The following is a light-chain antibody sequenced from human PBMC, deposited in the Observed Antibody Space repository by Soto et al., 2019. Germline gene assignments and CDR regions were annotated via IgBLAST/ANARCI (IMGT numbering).Light chain of an antibody. CDR2: DAS. Sequence: EIVLTQSPATLSLSPGERATLSCRASQSVSSYLAWYQQKPGQAPRLLIYDASNRATGIPARFSGSGSGTDFTLTISSLEPEDFAVYYCQQRSNWPPASTFGQGTRLEI. V-gene: IGKV3-11*01. CDR1: QSVSSY. J-gene: IGKJ5*01. CDR3: QQRSNWPPAST.